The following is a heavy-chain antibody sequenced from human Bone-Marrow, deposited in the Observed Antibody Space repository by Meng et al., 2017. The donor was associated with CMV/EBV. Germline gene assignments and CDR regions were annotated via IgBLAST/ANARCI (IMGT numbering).Heavy chain of an antibody. CDR3: ARVYHSPS. D-gene: IGHD2-15*01. CDR2: INPNSGGT. J-gene: IGHJ4*02. CDR1: GYTFTGYY. V-gene: IGHV1-2*02. Sequence: ASGKVSCKASGYTFTGYYMHWVRQAPGQGLEWMGWINPNSGGTNYAQKFQGRATMTRDTYISKAYMELSRLRSDDTAVDYCARVYHSPSWGQGTLATVSS.